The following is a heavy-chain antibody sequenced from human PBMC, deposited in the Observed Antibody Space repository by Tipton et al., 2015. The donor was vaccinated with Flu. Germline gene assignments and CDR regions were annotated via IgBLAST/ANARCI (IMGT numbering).Heavy chain of an antibody. J-gene: IGHJ4*02. Sequence: TLSLTCAVSGDSIRSDYFWGWIRQPPGKGLEWIATIHRSGSTKYNPSLKSRVTISVDTSKNQFYLEMRSVTAADMAVYYCVRLTYYYGSGTSDFWGQGTLVTVSS. D-gene: IGHD3-10*01. CDR3: VRLTYYYGSGTSDF. CDR2: IHRSGST. CDR1: GDSIRSDYF. V-gene: IGHV4-38-2*01.